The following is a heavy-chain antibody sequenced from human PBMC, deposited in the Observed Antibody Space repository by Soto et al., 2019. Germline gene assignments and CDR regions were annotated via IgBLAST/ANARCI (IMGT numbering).Heavy chain of an antibody. CDR3: AQTYYDILTGYLDAFDI. J-gene: IGHJ3*02. D-gene: IGHD3-9*01. CDR2: INHGGRT. CDR1: RCDLSGYY. Sequence: PSETLSLXCASSRCDLSGYYWSWIRQSPGKPLEWIGKINHGGRTNYNPSLKSRVTISVDTSKNQFSLKLTSVTAADTAVYYCAQTYYDILTGYLDAFDIWGQGTMVTVSS. V-gene: IGHV4-34*01.